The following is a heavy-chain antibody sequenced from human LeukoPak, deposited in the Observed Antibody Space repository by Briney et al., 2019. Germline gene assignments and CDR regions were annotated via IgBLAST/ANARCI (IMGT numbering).Heavy chain of an antibody. CDR3: AKAAGIAVAGSTEDGYYYYGMDV. V-gene: IGHV3-30*18. CDR1: GFTFSSYG. J-gene: IGHJ6*02. CDR2: ISYVGSNK. Sequence: GGSPRLSCAASGFTFSSYGMHWVRQAPGKGLEWVAVISYVGSNKYYADSVKGRFTISRDNSRNTLYLQMNSLRAEDTAVYYCAKAAGIAVAGSTEDGYYYYGMDVWGQGTTVTVSS. D-gene: IGHD6-19*01.